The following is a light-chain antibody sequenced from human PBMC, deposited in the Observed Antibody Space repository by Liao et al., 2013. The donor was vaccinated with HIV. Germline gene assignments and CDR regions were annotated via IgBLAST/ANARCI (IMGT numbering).Light chain of an antibody. CDR3: QSADSSGTYV. J-gene: IGLJ1*01. CDR2: KDS. V-gene: IGLV3-25*03. Sequence: SYELTQPPSVSVAPGRTATITCGGNNIGRKSVHWYQQKPGQAPVVVIHKDSERPSGIPERFSGSSSGTTVTLTISGVQAEDEADYYCQSADSSGTYVFGTGTKVTVL. CDR1: NIGRKS.